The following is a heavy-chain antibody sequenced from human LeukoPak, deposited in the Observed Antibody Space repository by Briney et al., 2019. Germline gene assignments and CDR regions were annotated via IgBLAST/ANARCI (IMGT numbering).Heavy chain of an antibody. Sequence: PGGSLRLSCAGSGFTFSSYWMSWVRQVPGKGLEWVANIKQDGSEKHYVDSVKGRFTISRDNAKNSLFLQMNSLRAEDTAVYFCARVKQQLVRLLGRDTTYYYYYYMDVWGKGTTVTVSS. CDR2: IKQDGSEK. CDR1: GFTFSSYW. J-gene: IGHJ6*03. V-gene: IGHV3-7*01. CDR3: ARVKQQLVRLLGRDTTYYYYYYMDV. D-gene: IGHD6-13*01.